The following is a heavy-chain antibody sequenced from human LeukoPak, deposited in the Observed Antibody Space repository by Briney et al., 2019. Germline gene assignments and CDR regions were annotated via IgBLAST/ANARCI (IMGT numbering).Heavy chain of an antibody. CDR3: AREVIVVVPAATRGAFDI. CDR2: IYYSGST. V-gene: IGHV4-61*08. D-gene: IGHD2-2*01. J-gene: IGHJ3*02. Sequence: SQTLSLTCTVSGGSISSGGYYWSWIRQPPGKGLEWIGYIYYSGSTNYNPSLKSRVTISVDTSKNQFSLKLSSVTAADTAVYYCAREVIVVVPAATRGAFDIWGQGTMVTVSS. CDR1: GGSISSGGYY.